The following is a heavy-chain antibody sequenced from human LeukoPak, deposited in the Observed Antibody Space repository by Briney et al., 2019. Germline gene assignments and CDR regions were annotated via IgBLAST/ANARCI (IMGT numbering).Heavy chain of an antibody. CDR3: ARDGGQRCTSTSCSAGAAY. D-gene: IGHD2-2*01. J-gene: IGHJ4*02. CDR1: GFTFSSYS. V-gene: IGHV3-21*01. CDR2: NTNSSSYI. Sequence: GGSLRLSCAASGFTFSSYSMNWVRQAPGKGLEWVSSNTNSSSYIYYADSVKGRFTISRDNAKNSLYLQMDSLRAEDTAVYYCARDGGQRCTSTSCSAGAAYWGQGTLVTVSS.